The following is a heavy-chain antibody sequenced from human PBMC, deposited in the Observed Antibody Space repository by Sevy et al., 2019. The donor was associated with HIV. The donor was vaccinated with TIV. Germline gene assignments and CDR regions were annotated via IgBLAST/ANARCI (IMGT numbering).Heavy chain of an antibody. D-gene: IGHD3-10*01. CDR1: GGSISSSSYY. J-gene: IGHJ3*02. V-gene: IGHV4-39*01. CDR2: IYYSGST. CDR3: AGAYGSGSSVAFDI. Sequence: SETLSLTCTVSGGSISSSSYYWGWIRQPPGNGLEWIGSIYYSGSTYYNPSLKSRVTISVDTSKNQFSLKLSSVTAADTAVYYCAGAYGSGSSVAFDIWGQGTMVTVSS.